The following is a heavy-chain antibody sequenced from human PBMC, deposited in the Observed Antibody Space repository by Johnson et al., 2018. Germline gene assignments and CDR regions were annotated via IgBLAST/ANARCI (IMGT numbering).Heavy chain of an antibody. CDR3: ARHKYSDPTDAFDI. V-gene: IGHV5-51*01. CDR1: GYSFTSYW. Sequence: EVQLLESGAEVKKPGESLKISCKGSGYSFTSYWIGWVRQMPGKGLEWMGIIYPGDSDTRYSPSFQGQVIISADKSINTAYLQWSSLKASDAAIYYCARHKYSDPTDAFDIWGQGTMVAVSS. J-gene: IGHJ3*02. D-gene: IGHD5-12*01. CDR2: IYPGDSDT.